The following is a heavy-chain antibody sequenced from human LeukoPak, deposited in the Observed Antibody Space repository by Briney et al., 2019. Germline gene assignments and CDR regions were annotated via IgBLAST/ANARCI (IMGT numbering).Heavy chain of an antibody. CDR2: ISGSGGST. CDR1: GFTFSGYG. CDR3: AKGVGYCSGGSCQQFDY. Sequence: GGSLTLSCAASGFTFSGYGMSWVRQAPGKGLKWVSAISGSGGSTYYTASVKDRITISRDNSKNTLYLQMNSLRAEDTAVYYCAKGVGYCSGGSCQQFDYWGQGTLVTVSS. V-gene: IGHV3-23*01. D-gene: IGHD2-15*01. J-gene: IGHJ4*02.